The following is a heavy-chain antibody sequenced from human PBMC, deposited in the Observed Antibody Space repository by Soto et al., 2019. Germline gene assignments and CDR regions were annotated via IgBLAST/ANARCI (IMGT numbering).Heavy chain of an antibody. CDR3: ARDRQLDTVAATSYFDY. J-gene: IGHJ4*02. V-gene: IGHV3-20*04. CDR1: GFTFDDYG. D-gene: IGHD2-15*01. CDR2: INWNGGST. Sequence: PGGSLRLSCAASGFTFDDYGMSWVRQAPRKGLEWVSGINWNGGSTGYADSVKGRFSISRDNAKNSLYLQMNSLRAEGTALYYCARDRQLDTVAATSYFDYWGQGTLDTVSS.